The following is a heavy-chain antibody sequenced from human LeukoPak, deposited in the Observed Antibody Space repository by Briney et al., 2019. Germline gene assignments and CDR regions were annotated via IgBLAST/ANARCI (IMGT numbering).Heavy chain of an antibody. V-gene: IGHV4-34*01. Sequence: PSESLSLTCTVYGGSFSDYFWTWIRQPPGKGLEWIGEVNHSGSTNYNPSLKSRVTISVDTSKNQFSLRLSSVTAADTAVYYCARDYYDSSGYYSDYWGQGTLVTVSS. J-gene: IGHJ4*02. CDR3: ARDYYDSSGYYSDY. D-gene: IGHD3-22*01. CDR2: VNHSGST. CDR1: GGSFSDYF.